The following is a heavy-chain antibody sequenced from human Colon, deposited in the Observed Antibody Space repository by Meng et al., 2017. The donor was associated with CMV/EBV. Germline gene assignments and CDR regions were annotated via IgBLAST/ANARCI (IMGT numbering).Heavy chain of an antibody. Sequence: GESLKISCAASGFPFSLCIMNWVRQTPATGLEWVSSISPSGEFTYYGDSVKGRSTVSRDNTKNLLYLEMNSMTADDTAVHFCASDYNVGRPWGQGTLVTVSS. J-gene: IGHJ5*02. CDR1: GFPFSLCI. V-gene: IGHV3-21*04. CDR3: ASDYNVGRP. CDR2: ISPSGEFT. D-gene: IGHD2-21*01.